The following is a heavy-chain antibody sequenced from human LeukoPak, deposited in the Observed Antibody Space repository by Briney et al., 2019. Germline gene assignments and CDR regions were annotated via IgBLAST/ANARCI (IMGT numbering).Heavy chain of an antibody. D-gene: IGHD6-19*01. Sequence: PGRSLRLSCAASGFTYSSYAMHWVRQAPGKGLEWVAVISYDGSNKYYADSVKGRFTTSRDNSKNTLYLQMNSLRAEDTAVYYCARGNPGWYYFDYWGQGTLVTVSS. CDR1: GFTYSSYA. V-gene: IGHV3-30*04. CDR2: ISYDGSNK. CDR3: ARGNPGWYYFDY. J-gene: IGHJ4*02.